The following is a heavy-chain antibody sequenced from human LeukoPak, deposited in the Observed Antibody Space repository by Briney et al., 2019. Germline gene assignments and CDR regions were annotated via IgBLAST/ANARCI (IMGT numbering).Heavy chain of an antibody. CDR1: GGSIRSGGYS. J-gene: IGHJ4*02. CDR2: IYHSGST. Sequence: SQTLSLTCAVSGGSIRSGGYSWSWIRQPPGKGLEWIGYIYHSGSTYYNPSLKSRVTISVDTSKNQFSLKLSSVTAADTAVYYCARVSGYDLLDYWGQGTLVTVSS. D-gene: IGHD5-12*01. CDR3: ARVSGYDLLDY. V-gene: IGHV4-30-2*01.